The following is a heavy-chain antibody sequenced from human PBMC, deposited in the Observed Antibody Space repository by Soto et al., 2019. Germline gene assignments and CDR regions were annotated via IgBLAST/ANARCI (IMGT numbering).Heavy chain of an antibody. Sequence: PSETLSLTCTVSGGSISSYYWSWIRQPPGKGLEWIGYIYYSGSTNYNPSLKSRVTILVDTSQKQFSLKLSSVTAADTAVYCCARHSLGGLPRSASRDWFDPRGEGTLVTVSS. CDR2: IYYSGST. CDR3: ARHSLGGLPRSASRDWFDP. CDR1: GGSISSYY. V-gene: IGHV4-59*08. J-gene: IGHJ5*02. D-gene: IGHD3-16*01.